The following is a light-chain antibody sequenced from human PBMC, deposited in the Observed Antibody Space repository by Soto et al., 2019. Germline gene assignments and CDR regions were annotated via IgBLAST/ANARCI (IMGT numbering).Light chain of an antibody. CDR3: QQRSNWIT. Sequence: EIVLTQSPATLSLSPGEGATLSCRASQSVGSYLAWYQQKPGQAARLLIYDTSNSATGIPARFSGSGSGTDFTLTISSLEPEDFAIYYCQQRSNWITFGQGTRLEIE. V-gene: IGKV3-11*01. CDR1: QSVGSY. J-gene: IGKJ5*01. CDR2: DTS.